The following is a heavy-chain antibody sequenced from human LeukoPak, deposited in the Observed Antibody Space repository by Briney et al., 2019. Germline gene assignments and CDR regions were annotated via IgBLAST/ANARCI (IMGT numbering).Heavy chain of an antibody. CDR3: ANRLKFQLRD. CDR1: GFTFTSYG. D-gene: IGHD1-7*01. Sequence: GGSLRLSCAASGFTFTSYGMSWVRQAPGKGLEWVSSITISGDNTYYAESVKGRFTISRDNSRDTVYLQMNSLRAEDTAIYFRANRLKFQLRDWGQGTLVTVSS. CDR2: ITISGDNT. V-gene: IGHV3-23*01. J-gene: IGHJ4*02.